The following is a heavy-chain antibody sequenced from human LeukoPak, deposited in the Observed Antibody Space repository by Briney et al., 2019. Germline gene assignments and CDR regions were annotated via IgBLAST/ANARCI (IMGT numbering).Heavy chain of an antibody. CDR2: ISNNGGYT. Sequence: GGSLRLSCAASGFTFSSSAMSWVRQAPGKGLGWVSAISNNGGYTYYADSVQGRFTISRDNSKSTLCLQMNSLRAEDTAVYYCAKQLGYCSDGSCYFPYWGQGTLVTVSS. V-gene: IGHV3-23*01. CDR3: AKQLGYCSDGSCYFPY. J-gene: IGHJ4*02. D-gene: IGHD2-15*01. CDR1: GFTFSSSA.